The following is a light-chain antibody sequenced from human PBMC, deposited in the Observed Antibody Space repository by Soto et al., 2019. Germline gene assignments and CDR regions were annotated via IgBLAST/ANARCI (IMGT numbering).Light chain of an antibody. CDR2: DVS. J-gene: IGLJ1*01. CDR1: SSDFGGYNY. Sequence: QSVLTQPRSVSGSPGQSVTISCTGTSSDFGGYNYVSWYQHHPGKAPKLMIYDVSERPSGVPDRFSGSKSGNTASLTISGLQAEDEADYSCCSYAGTIYVFGTGPKVTVL. V-gene: IGLV2-11*01. CDR3: CSYAGTIYV.